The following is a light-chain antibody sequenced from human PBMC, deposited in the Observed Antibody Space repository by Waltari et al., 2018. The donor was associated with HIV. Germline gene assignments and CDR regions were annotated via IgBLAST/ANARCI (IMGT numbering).Light chain of an antibody. CDR1: SSNIGRNY. CDR2: RNN. Sequence: QSVLTQPPSASGTPGQRVPISCSGSSSNIGRNYVYWYQQLPGTAPKLLIYRNNQRPSGVPDRFSGSKSGTSASLAISGLRSEDEADYYCATWNDSLSGYVFGPGTKVTVL. J-gene: IGLJ1*01. V-gene: IGLV1-47*01. CDR3: ATWNDSLSGYV.